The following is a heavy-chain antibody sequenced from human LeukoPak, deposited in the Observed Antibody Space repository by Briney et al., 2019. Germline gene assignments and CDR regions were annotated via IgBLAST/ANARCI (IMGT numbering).Heavy chain of an antibody. CDR2: IYPGDSDT. D-gene: IGHD3-10*01. V-gene: IGHV5-51*01. J-gene: IGHJ4*02. CDR1: GYNFTSYW. CDR3: ARGGMQWFGELLPPFDY. Sequence: GESLKISCKGSGYNFTSYWIGWVRQMPGKGLEWMGIIYPGDSDTRYSPSFQGQATISVDKSINTAYFQWRSLKASDTAIYFCARGGMQWFGELLPPFDYWGQGIQVTVSS.